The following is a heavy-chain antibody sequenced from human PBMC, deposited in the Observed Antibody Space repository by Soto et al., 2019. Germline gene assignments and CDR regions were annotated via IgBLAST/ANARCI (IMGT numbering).Heavy chain of an antibody. D-gene: IGHD1-1*01. J-gene: IGHJ4*02. CDR2: INPSGGST. CDR1: GYTFTRYY. CDR3: ARDTGINTFDY. Sequence: AAVKVSCKASGYTFTRYYMHWVRQAPGQGPEWMGTINPSGGSTSYAQKFQGRVTMTRDKSTSTVYMEVSSLRSEDTAVYYCARDTGINTFDYWGQGTLVTVSS. V-gene: IGHV1-46*01.